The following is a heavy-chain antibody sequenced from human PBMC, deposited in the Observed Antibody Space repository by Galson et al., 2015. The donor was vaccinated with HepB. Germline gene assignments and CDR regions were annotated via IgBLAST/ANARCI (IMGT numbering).Heavy chain of an antibody. J-gene: IGHJ4*02. CDR1: GYTFTSYY. Sequence: SCKASGYTFTSYYMHWVRQAPGQGLEWMGIINPSGGSTSYAQKLQGRVTMTRDTSTSTVYMELSSLRSEDTAVYYCARDGRGFGEFDYWGQGTLVTVSS. V-gene: IGHV1-46*04. CDR2: INPSGGST. CDR3: ARDGRGFGEFDY. D-gene: IGHD3-10*01.